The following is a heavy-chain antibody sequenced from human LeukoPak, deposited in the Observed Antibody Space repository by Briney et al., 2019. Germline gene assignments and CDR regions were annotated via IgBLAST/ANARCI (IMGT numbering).Heavy chain of an antibody. CDR1: GYTFTGYY. J-gene: IGHJ4*02. V-gene: IGHV1-2*02. Sequence: ASVKVSCKASGYTFTGYYMHWVRHAPGQGLERMGWINPNSGGTNYAQKFQGRVTMTRDTSISTAYMELSRLRSDDTAVYYCARDGNGNDYVWGSYRSAFDYWGQGTLVTVSS. CDR3: ARDGNGNDYVWGSYRSAFDY. CDR2: INPNSGGT. D-gene: IGHD3-16*02.